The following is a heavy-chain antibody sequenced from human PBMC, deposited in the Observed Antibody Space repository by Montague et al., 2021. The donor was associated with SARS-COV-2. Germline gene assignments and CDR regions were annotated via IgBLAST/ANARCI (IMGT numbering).Heavy chain of an antibody. J-gene: IGHJ4*02. V-gene: IGHV3-48*04. CDR1: GFTFSSYN. CDR3: ARDSGSSGLPFY. Sequence: SLRLSCAASGFTFSSYNMNWVRQAPGKGLEWLSYINNDNTATYYADSXKGRFTISRDNAKNSLYLQMNSLRAEDTAVYYCARDSGSSGLPFYWGQGTLVIVSS. CDR2: INNDNTAT. D-gene: IGHD6-19*01.